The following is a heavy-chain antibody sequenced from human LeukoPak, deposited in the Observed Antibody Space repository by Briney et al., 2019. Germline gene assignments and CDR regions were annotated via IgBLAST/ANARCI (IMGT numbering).Heavy chain of an antibody. Sequence: ASVKVSCKASGYTFTSYDINWVRQATGQGLEWMGWMNPNSGNTGYAQKFQGRVTITRNTSISTAYMELSSLRSEDTAVYYCARWVGRSDGYPSYYYYMDVWGKGTTVTVSS. CDR3: ARWVGRSDGYPSYYYYMDV. D-gene: IGHD5-18*01. CDR1: GYTFTSYD. J-gene: IGHJ6*03. CDR2: MNPNSGNT. V-gene: IGHV1-8*03.